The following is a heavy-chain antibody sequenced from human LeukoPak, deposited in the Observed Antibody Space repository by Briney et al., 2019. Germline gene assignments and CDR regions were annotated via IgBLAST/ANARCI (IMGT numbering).Heavy chain of an antibody. J-gene: IGHJ3*02. CDR3: AREGVEGGGYSSGWYDAFDI. CDR2: ISYDGSNK. V-gene: IGHV3-30-3*01. CDR1: GFTFSSYA. D-gene: IGHD6-19*01. Sequence: GGSLRLSCAASGFTFSSYAMHWVRQAPGKGLEWVAVISYDGSNKYYADSVKGRFTISRDNSKNTLYLQMNSLRAEDTAVYYCAREGVEGGGYSSGWYDAFDIWGQGTMVTVSS.